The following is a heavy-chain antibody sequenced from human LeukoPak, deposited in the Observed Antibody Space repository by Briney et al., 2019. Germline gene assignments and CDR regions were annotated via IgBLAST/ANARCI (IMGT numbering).Heavy chain of an antibody. V-gene: IGHV1-69*06. CDR1: GYTFTNYG. CDR2: IIPIFGTA. Sequence: GASVKVSCKASGYTFTNYGISWVRQAPGQGLEWMGGIIPIFGTANYAQKFQGRVTITADKSTSTAYMELSSLRSEDTAVYYCARDRSYYYYYMDVWGKGTTVTVSS. CDR3: ARDRSYYYYYMDV. D-gene: IGHD3-16*02. J-gene: IGHJ6*03.